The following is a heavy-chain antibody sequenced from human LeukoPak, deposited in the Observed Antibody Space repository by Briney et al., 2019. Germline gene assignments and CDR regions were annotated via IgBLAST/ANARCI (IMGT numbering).Heavy chain of an antibody. J-gene: IGHJ5*02. CDR3: TAQTMYSRAIP. V-gene: IGHV3-15*01. CDR2: IKSKTDGGTT. D-gene: IGHD6-13*01. Sequence: PGGSLRLSCVTSGFTFSDAWMSWVRQAPGKGLEWVGRIKSKTDGGTTDYAVPVKGRFSISRDDSKNMLYLQMNSLKTEDTAVYYCTAQTMYSRAIPWGQGTLVTVSS. CDR1: GFTFSDAW.